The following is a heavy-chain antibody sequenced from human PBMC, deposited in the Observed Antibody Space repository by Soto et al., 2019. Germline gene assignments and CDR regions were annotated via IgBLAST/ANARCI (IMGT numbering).Heavy chain of an antibody. V-gene: IGHV4-4*02. CDR2: IYHSGST. J-gene: IGHJ6*02. CDR3: ARDDHIVVVPTSLGAMDV. CDR1: GGSISSNKW. D-gene: IGHD2-2*01. Sequence: SETLSLTCAVYGGSISSNKWLSWVRQPPGKGLEWIGEIYHSGSTNYNPSLKSRVTISLDKSKNQFSLKLTSVTAADSAVYYCARDDHIVVVPTSLGAMDVWGQGTTVTVSS.